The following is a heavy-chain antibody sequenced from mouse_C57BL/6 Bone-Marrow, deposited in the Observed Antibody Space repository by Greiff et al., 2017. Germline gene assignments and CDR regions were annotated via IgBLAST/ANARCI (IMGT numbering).Heavy chain of an antibody. CDR1: GYTFTSYG. CDR3: AREYYGSSWAY. J-gene: IGHJ3*01. Sequence: QVQLQQSGAELARPGASVKLSCKASGYTFTSYGISWVKQRTGQGLEWIGEIYPRSGNTYYNEKFKGKGTLTADKSSSTAYMELRSLTSEDSAVYFCAREYYGSSWAYWGQGTLVTVSA. D-gene: IGHD1-1*01. V-gene: IGHV1-81*01. CDR2: IYPRSGNT.